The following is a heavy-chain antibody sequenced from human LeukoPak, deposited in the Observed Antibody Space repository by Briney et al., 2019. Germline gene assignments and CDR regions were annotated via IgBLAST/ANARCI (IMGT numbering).Heavy chain of an antibody. V-gene: IGHV4-59*01. J-gene: IGHJ3*02. Sequence: PSETLSLTCTVSGGSISSYYWSWIRQPPGKGLEWIGYIYYSGSTNYNPSLKSRVTISVDTSKNQFSLKLSSVTAADTAVYYCARAFYDSSGYYSLNGAFDIWGQGTMVTVSS. CDR1: GGSISSYY. CDR3: ARAFYDSSGYYSLNGAFDI. CDR2: IYYSGST. D-gene: IGHD3-22*01.